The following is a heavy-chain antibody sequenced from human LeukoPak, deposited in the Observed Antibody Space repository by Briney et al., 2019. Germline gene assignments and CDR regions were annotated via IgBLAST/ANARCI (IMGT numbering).Heavy chain of an antibody. CDR3: AKFGYSDWLSHFDY. Sequence: GGSLRLSCAASGFTFSSYVMSWVRQAPGKGLEWVSGIIGSGGSTNYADSVKGRFTISRENSKNTLYLQMNSLRAEDTAVYYCAKFGYSDWLSHFDYWGQGTLVTVSS. CDR1: GFTFSSYV. J-gene: IGHJ4*02. CDR2: IIGSGGST. V-gene: IGHV3-23*01. D-gene: IGHD3-9*01.